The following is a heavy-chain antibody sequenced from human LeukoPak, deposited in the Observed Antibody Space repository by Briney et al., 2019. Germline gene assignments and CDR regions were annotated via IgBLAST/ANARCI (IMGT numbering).Heavy chain of an antibody. J-gene: IGHJ4*02. Sequence: PSETLSLTCTVSGVSISSSNSYWGWIRQPPGKGLEWIGSIYYSGNTYYNASLKSQVSISIDTSKNQFSLKLTSVTAADTAVYYCAREKQSGGTPFDYWGQGSLVTVSP. CDR2: IYYSGNT. CDR3: AREKQSGGTPFDY. V-gene: IGHV4-39*02. D-gene: IGHD1-26*01. CDR1: GVSISSSNSY.